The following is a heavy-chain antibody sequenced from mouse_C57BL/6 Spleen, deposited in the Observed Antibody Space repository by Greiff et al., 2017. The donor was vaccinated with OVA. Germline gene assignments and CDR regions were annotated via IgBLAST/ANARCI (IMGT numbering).Heavy chain of an antibody. J-gene: IGHJ3*01. V-gene: IGHV2-2*01. D-gene: IGHD4-1*02. CDR3: ARPQLSWFAY. CDR2: IWSGGST. CDR1: GFSLTSYG. Sequence: QVQLQQSGPGLVQPSQSLSITCTVSGFSLTSYGVHWVRQSPGKGLEWLGVIWSGGSTDYNAAFISRLSISKDNSKSQVFFKMNSLQADDTAIYYCARPQLSWFAYWGQGTLVTVSA.